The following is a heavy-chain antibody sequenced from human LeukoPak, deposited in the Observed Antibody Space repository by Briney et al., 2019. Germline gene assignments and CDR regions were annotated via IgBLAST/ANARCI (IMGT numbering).Heavy chain of an antibody. Sequence: PGGSLRLSCAASGFTFGSYAMSWVRQAPGKGLEWVSAISGSGGNTYYADSVKGRFTISRDNSKSTLYLQMNSLRAEDTAIYYCAKDQYGGNPQYYFDYWGQGTLVTVSS. V-gene: IGHV3-23*01. CDR1: GFTFGSYA. D-gene: IGHD4-23*01. CDR3: AKDQYGGNPQYYFDY. J-gene: IGHJ4*02. CDR2: ISGSGGNT.